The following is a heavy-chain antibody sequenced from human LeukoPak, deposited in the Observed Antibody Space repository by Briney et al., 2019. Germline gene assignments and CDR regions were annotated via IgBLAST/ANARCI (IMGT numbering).Heavy chain of an antibody. D-gene: IGHD3-10*01. CDR2: IYTSGST. CDR1: GGSISSYY. Sequence: SETLSLTCTVSGGSISSYYWSWTRQPAGKGLEWIGRIYTSGSTNYNPSLKSRVTISVDTSKNQFSLKLSSVTAADTAVYYCAREPGDYYYYYYMDVWGKGTTVTVSS. J-gene: IGHJ6*03. V-gene: IGHV4-4*07. CDR3: AREPGDYYYYYYMDV.